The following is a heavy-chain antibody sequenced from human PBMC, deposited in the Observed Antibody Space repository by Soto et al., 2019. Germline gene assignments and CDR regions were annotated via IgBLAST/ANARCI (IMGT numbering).Heavy chain of an antibody. Sequence: QVQLVQSGAEVKKPGSSVKVSCKASGGTFSSYAISWVRQTPGQGVERVGGIIPIFGTANYALKFQGRVTISADKSTSTASKELSSLSYEVTAVYYCERRGEFGALYYYGMDVWGQGTTVTVSS. CDR3: ERRGEFGALYYYGMDV. D-gene: IGHD3-16*01. V-gene: IGHV1-69*06. CDR1: GGTFSSYA. J-gene: IGHJ6*02. CDR2: IIPIFGTA.